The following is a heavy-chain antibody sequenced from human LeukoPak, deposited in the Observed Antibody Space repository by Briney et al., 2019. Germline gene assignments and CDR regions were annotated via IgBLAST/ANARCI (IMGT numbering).Heavy chain of an antibody. D-gene: IGHD3-22*01. Sequence: GSSVKVSCKASGGTFSGYAISWVRQAPGQGLEWMGGIIPIFGTANYAQKFQGRVTITADESTSTAYMELSSLRSEDTAVYYCARVEDYYDSSGYLFDYWGQGTLVTVSS. V-gene: IGHV1-69*01. CDR2: IIPIFGTA. J-gene: IGHJ4*02. CDR3: ARVEDYYDSSGYLFDY. CDR1: GGTFSGYA.